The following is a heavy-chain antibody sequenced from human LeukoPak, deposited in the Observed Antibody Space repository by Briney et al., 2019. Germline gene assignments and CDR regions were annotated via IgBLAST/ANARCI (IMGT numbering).Heavy chain of an antibody. Sequence: GGSLRLSCTLSGFTISTYAMSWVRQAPGRGLESVSAIGGSDDRTYYADSVKGRFTVSRDNSKNTLYLQMNSLRVEDTAIYYCAKDRGFLVDTGTLNGWGQGTLVTVSS. J-gene: IGHJ4*02. CDR2: IGGSDDRT. CDR1: GFTISTYA. D-gene: IGHD5-18*01. V-gene: IGHV3-23*01. CDR3: AKDRGFLVDTGTLNG.